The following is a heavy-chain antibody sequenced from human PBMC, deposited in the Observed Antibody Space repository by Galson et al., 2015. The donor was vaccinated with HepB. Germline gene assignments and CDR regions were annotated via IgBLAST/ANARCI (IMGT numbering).Heavy chain of an antibody. D-gene: IGHD4-11*01. Sequence: SVKVSCKASGGTFSSYAISWVRQAPGQGLEWMGGIIPIFGTANYAQKFQGRVTITADESTSTAYMELSSLRSEDTAVYYCARGRDYSNYAANYFDYWGQGTLVTVSS. CDR1: GGTFSSYA. CDR3: ARGRDYSNYAANYFDY. V-gene: IGHV1-69*13. CDR2: IIPIFGTA. J-gene: IGHJ4*02.